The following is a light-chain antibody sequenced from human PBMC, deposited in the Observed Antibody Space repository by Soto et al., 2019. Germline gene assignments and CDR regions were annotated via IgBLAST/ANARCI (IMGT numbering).Light chain of an antibody. J-gene: IGKJ1*01. Sequence: DIQMTQSPSSLSASVGDRVIITCRASEDISNYLAWYQQKPGKVPKLLIYGASTLQSGVPSRFSGSGSGTDVTLTISSLQTEDVATYYCQNYNRAPWTFGQGTKVESK. V-gene: IGKV1-27*01. CDR2: GAS. CDR1: EDISNY. CDR3: QNYNRAPWT.